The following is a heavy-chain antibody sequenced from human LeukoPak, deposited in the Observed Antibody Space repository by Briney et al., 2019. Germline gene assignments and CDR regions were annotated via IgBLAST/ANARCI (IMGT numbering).Heavy chain of an antibody. CDR2: IIPILHIT. D-gene: IGHD5-18*01. Sequence: SVKVSCKASGGTLSTYSVSWVRQAPGQGLEWMGRIIPILHITNYAQNFQGRATITADKSTTTAYMELSSLRSEDTAVYYCARGLREVAEWGDTATYDAFEIWGQGAIVTVSS. CDR1: GGTLSTYS. CDR3: ARGLREVAEWGDTATYDAFEI. V-gene: IGHV1-69*02. J-gene: IGHJ3*02.